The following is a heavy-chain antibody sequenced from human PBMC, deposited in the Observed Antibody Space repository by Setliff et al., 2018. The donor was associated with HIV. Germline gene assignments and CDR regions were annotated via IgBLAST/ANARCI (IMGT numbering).Heavy chain of an antibody. CDR2: INAGNGNT. J-gene: IGHJ3*02. V-gene: IGHV1-3*01. Sequence: GASVKVSCKASGHTFTSYAMHWVRQAPGQRLEWMGWINAGNGNTKYSQNIQDRVTITRDTSASTAYMELSSLRSEDTAVYYCAINYAKLVLDAFDIWGQGTMVTVSS. CDR1: GHTFTSYA. D-gene: IGHD6-13*01. CDR3: AINYAKLVLDAFDI.